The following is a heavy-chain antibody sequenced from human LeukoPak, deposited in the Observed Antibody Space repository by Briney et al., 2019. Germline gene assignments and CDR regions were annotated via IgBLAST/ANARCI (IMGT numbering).Heavy chain of an antibody. V-gene: IGHV7-4-1*02. D-gene: IGHD3-10*01. CDR2: INTNTGNP. CDR1: GYTFTSHA. J-gene: IGHJ4*02. CDR3: ARRLQGWFGELFHGIDFDY. Sequence: GASVKVSCKASGYTFTSHAMNWVRQAPGQGLEWMGWINTNTGNPTYAQGFTGRFVFSLDTSVSTAYLQISSLKAEDTAVYYCARRLQGWFGELFHGIDFDYWGQGTLVTVSS.